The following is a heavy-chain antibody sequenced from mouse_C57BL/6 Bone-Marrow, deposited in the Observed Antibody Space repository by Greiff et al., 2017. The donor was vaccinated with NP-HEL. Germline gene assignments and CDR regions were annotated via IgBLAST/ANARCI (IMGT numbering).Heavy chain of an antibody. J-gene: IGHJ3*01. Sequence: EVQLQQSGTVLARPGASVKMSCKTSGYTFTSYWMRWVKQRPGQGLEWIGAIYPGNSDTSYNQKFKGKAKLTAVTSASTAYMELSSLTNEDSAVYYCTIYYDYDGGFAYWGQGTLVTVSA. V-gene: IGHV1-5*01. CDR2: IYPGNSDT. CDR3: TIYYDYDGGFAY. D-gene: IGHD2-4*01. CDR1: GYTFTSYW.